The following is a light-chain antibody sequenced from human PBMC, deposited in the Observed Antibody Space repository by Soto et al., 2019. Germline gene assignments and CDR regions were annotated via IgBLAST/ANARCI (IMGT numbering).Light chain of an antibody. CDR3: QQYGSSGT. J-gene: IGKJ1*01. Sequence: IVLTQSPGTLSLSPGERATLSCGASQSVSNNYLAWYQQKPGHAPRPLIYGASNRATGIPDRLSGSGSGTEFTLTISRMEPEDSAVYYCQQYGSSGTFGQGTKVDIK. V-gene: IGKV3-20*01. CDR2: GAS. CDR1: QSVSNNY.